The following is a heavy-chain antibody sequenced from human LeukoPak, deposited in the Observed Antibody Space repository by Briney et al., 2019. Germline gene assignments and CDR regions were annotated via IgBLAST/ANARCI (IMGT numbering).Heavy chain of an antibody. D-gene: IGHD2-15*01. Sequence: GASVKVSCKAFEGTFSSSAISWVRQAPGQGLEWMGGIIPIFGTANYAQTFQGRVPITADESTSTAYMELSSLRSEDTAVYYCARDPGYCSGGSCFHYWGQGTLVTVSS. CDR3: ARDPGYCSGGSCFHY. CDR1: EGTFSSSA. V-gene: IGHV1-69*13. CDR2: IIPIFGTA. J-gene: IGHJ4*02.